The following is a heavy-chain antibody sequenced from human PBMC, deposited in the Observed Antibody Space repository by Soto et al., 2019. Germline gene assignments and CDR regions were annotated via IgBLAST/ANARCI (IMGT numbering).Heavy chain of an antibody. J-gene: IGHJ4*02. V-gene: IGHV1-69*13. Sequence: VASVKVSCKASGGTFSSYAISWVRQAPGQGLEWMGGIIPIFGTANYAQKFQGRVTITADESTSTAYMELSSLRSEDTAVYYCAGSGSHISRYLDYWGQGTLVTVSS. CDR1: GGTFSSYA. CDR3: AGSGSHISRYLDY. CDR2: IIPIFGTA. D-gene: IGHD1-26*01.